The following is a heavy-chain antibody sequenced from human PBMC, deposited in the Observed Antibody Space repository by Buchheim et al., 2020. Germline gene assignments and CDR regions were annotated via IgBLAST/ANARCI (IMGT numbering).Heavy chain of an antibody. CDR1: GYTFTGYY. CDR2: INPNSGGT. J-gene: IGHJ6*02. V-gene: IGHV1-2*04. CDR3: AREKVHLRYYYYYGMDV. D-gene: IGHD1-1*01. Sequence: QVQLVQSGAEVKKPGASVKVSCKASGYTFTGYYMHWVRQAPGQGLEWMGWINPNSGGTNYAQKFQGWVTMTRDTSNSPAYMELSRLRSDDTAVYYCAREKVHLRYYYYYGMDVWGQGTT.